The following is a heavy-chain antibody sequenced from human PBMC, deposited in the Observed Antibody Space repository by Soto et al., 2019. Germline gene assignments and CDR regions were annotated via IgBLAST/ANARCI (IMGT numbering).Heavy chain of an antibody. J-gene: IGHJ6*02. V-gene: IGHV3-72*01. D-gene: IGHD6-6*01. Sequence: RRSAAGCERXLSDYYLDWVQQKPGKGLEWVGRTRNKTKRYTTEYAASVKGRFTISRDDSKNSLYLQMNSLKTEDTAVYYCSRIHGSSSPFCHFGMDVWGQATTVTVSS. CDR2: TRNKTKRYTT. CDR1: ERXLSDYY. CDR3: SRIHGSSSPFCHFGMDV.